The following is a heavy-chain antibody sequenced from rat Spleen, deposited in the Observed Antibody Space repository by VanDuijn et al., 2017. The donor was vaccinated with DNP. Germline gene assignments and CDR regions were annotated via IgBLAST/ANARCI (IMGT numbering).Heavy chain of an antibody. D-gene: IGHD1-5*01. CDR3: ASLIGDY. CDR2: ISYDGSST. V-gene: IGHV5-7*01. J-gene: IGHJ2*01. CDR1: GFTFSDYN. Sequence: EVQLVESGGGLLQPGRSLKLSCAASGFTFSDYNMAWVRQAPKKGLEWVATISYDGSSTYYRDSVKGRFTISRDNAKSTLYLQMDSLRSEDTATYYCASLIGDYWGQGVMVTVSS.